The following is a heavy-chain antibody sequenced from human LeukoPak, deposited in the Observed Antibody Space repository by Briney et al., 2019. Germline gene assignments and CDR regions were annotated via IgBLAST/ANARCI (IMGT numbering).Heavy chain of an antibody. J-gene: IGHJ4*02. D-gene: IGHD5-12*01. CDR1: GGSFSGYY. Sequence: SETLSLTCAVYGGSFSGYYWSWIRQPPGKGLEWIGEINHSGSTNYNPSLKSRVTISVDTSKNQFSLKLSSVTAADTAVYYGAKEALYGGYVNWGQGTLVTVSS. CDR2: INHSGST. CDR3: AKEALYGGYVN. V-gene: IGHV4-34*01.